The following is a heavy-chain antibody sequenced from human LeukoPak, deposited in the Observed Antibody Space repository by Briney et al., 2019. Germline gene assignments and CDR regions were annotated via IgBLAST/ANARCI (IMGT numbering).Heavy chain of an antibody. Sequence: SETLSLTCAVYGGSFSGYYWSWIRQPPGKGLEWIGEINHSGSTNYNPSLKSRVTISVDTSKNQFSLKLSSVTAADTAVYYCAREVASSGSYYKPGYYYMDVWGKGTTVTVSS. CDR1: GGSFSGYY. CDR2: INHSGST. D-gene: IGHD3-10*01. J-gene: IGHJ6*03. V-gene: IGHV4-34*01. CDR3: AREVASSGSYYKPGYYYMDV.